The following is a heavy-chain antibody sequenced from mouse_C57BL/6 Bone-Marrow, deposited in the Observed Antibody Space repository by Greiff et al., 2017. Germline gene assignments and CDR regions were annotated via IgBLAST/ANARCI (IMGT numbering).Heavy chain of an antibody. CDR2: IDPDNGDT. CDR1: GFNIKDDY. V-gene: IGHV14-4*01. J-gene: IGHJ3*01. CDR3: TSYDGCYEGWFAY. Sequence: VQLQQSGAELVRPGASVKLSCTASGFNIKDDYMHWVKQRPEQGLEWIGWIDPDNGDTEYASKFQGKATITADTSSNTAYLQLSSLTSEDPAVYYCTSYDGCYEGWFAYWGQGTLVTVSA. D-gene: IGHD2-3*01.